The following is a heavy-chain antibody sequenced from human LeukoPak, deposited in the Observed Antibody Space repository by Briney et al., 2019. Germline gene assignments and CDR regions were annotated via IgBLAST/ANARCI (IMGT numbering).Heavy chain of an antibody. D-gene: IGHD3-22*01. CDR2: IYSGGST. CDR3: ASLGDYYDSSGYYY. CDR1: GFTVSSNY. J-gene: IGHJ4*02. Sequence: GESLKISCAASGFTVSSNYMSWVRQAPGKGLARVSVIYSGGSTYYADSVKGRFAISRDNSKNTLYLQMNSLRAEDTAVYCCASLGDYYDSSGYYYWGQGTLVTVSS. V-gene: IGHV3-53*01.